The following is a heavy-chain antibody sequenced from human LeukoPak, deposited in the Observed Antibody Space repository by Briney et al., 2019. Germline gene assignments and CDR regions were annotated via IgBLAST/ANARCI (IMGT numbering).Heavy chain of an antibody. CDR2: INPSGGST. J-gene: IGHJ4*02. V-gene: IGHV1-46*01. CDR1: GYTFTGYY. D-gene: IGHD5-18*01. Sequence: ASVKVSCKASGYTFTGYYMHWVRQAPGQGLEWMGIINPSGGSTSYAQKFQGRVTMTRDMSTSTVYMELSSLRSEDTAVYYCARGLLAYSYGCCYFDYWGQGSLVTVSS. CDR3: ARGLLAYSYGCCYFDY.